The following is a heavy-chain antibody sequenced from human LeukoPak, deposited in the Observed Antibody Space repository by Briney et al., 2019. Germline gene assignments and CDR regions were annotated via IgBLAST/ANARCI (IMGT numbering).Heavy chain of an antibody. CDR3: GRCRDIVVLQAAHTWFDP. Sequence: ASVKVSCKASGYTFTGYYMHWVRQAPGQGLEWMGWINPNSGGTNYAQKFQSMVTITRDTSNRTAYMELSRLRSDETAVYYCGRCRDIVVLQAAHTWFDPWGQGSLVTVSS. J-gene: IGHJ5*02. D-gene: IGHD2-2*01. V-gene: IGHV1-2*02. CDR1: GYTFTGYY. CDR2: INPNSGGT.